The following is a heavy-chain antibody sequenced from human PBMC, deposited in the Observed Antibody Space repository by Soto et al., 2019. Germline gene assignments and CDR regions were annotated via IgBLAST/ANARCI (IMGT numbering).Heavy chain of an antibody. Sequence: KTSETLSLTCTVSGGSISSGDYYWSWIRQPPGKGLEWIGYIYYSGSTYYNPSLKSRVTISVDTSKNQFSLKLSSVTAADTAVYYCARGSGGYCGGDCYEARWFDPWGQGTLVTVSS. J-gene: IGHJ5*02. V-gene: IGHV4-30-4*01. CDR1: GGSISSGDYY. CDR3: ARGSGGYCGGDCYEARWFDP. D-gene: IGHD2-21*02. CDR2: IYYSGST.